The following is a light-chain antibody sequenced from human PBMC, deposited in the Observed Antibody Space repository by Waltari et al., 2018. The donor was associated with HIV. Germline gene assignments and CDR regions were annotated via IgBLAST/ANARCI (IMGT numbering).Light chain of an antibody. CDR1: TGAVTSDYY. J-gene: IGLJ3*02. V-gene: IGLV7-43*01. CDR2: STS. Sequence: QTVVTQEPSLTVSPGGTVTLTCASSTGAVTSDYYPNWFQQKPGQPPRALGVSTSSKHALTPARFSGALLGGKAALTLSGVQPEDEAEYCCLLSYGGALVFGGGTKVTVL. CDR3: LLSYGGALV.